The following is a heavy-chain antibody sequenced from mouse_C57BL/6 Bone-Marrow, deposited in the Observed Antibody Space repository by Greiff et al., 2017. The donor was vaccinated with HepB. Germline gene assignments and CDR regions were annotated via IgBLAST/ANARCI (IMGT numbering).Heavy chain of an antibody. CDR1: GYTFTSYG. V-gene: IGHV1-81*01. CDR3: ARSYYDYDIWFAY. J-gene: IGHJ3*01. D-gene: IGHD2-4*01. Sequence: VQLQQSGAELARPGASVKLSCKASGYTFTSYGISWVKQRTGQGLEWIGEIYPRSGNTYYNEKFKGKATLTADKSSSTAYMELRSLTSEDSAVYVCARSYYDYDIWFAYWGQGTLVTVSA. CDR2: IYPRSGNT.